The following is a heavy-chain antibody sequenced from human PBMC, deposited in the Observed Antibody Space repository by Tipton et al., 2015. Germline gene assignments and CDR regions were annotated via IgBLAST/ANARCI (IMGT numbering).Heavy chain of an antibody. D-gene: IGHD2-21*02. Sequence: SLRLSCAASGFTFSNYGMHWVRQAPGKGLEWVAVISGSAGGTYYTDSVKGRFTISRDNSNNTLYLQMDSLRAEDTAVYYCARTAYCGGDCYPWDWYFDLWGRGTLVTVSS. V-gene: IGHV3-NL1*01. J-gene: IGHJ2*01. CDR3: ARTAYCGGDCYPWDWYFDL. CDR1: GFTFSNYG. CDR2: ISGSAGGT.